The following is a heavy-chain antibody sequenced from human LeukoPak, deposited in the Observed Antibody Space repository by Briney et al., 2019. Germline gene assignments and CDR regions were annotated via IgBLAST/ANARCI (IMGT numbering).Heavy chain of an antibody. J-gene: IGHJ4*02. CDR1: GGSIDTYY. V-gene: IGHV4-59*01. D-gene: IGHD2/OR15-2a*01. CDR3: ARYSGGPGRRTFDY. CDR2: IYSSGIT. Sequence: SETLSLTCSVSGGSIDTYYWSWIRQPPGKGLEWIGYIYSSGITNYSPSLKSRVTISVDTYKNQFSLKLNSVTAADTAVYYCARYSGGPGRRTFDYWGQGVLVTVSS.